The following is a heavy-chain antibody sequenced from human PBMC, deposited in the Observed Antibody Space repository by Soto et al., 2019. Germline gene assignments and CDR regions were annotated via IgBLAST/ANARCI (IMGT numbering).Heavy chain of an antibody. CDR1: GYIFTNHY. J-gene: IGHJ4*02. D-gene: IGHD3-22*01. V-gene: IGHV1-18*01. CDR2: ISAYNGNT. Sequence: ASVKVSCKASGYIFTNHYIHWVRQAPGQGLEWMGRISAYNGNTNYAQELQGRVTMTTDTSTSTAYMELRSLRSDDTAVYYCARDAPPYYDSSGDFDYWGQGTLVTVSS. CDR3: ARDAPPYYDSSGDFDY.